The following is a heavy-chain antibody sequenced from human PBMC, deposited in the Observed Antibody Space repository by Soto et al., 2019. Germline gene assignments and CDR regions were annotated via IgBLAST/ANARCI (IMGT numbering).Heavy chain of an antibody. CDR3: ARGTGSSYSC. D-gene: IGHD6-13*01. Sequence: VQLQQWGAGLLKPSETLSLTCAVFGGSFSPYYWTWIRQSPGKGLEWIGEINHSGSTNCNPSLRSGVTIAVDTYKTQFSLKVRSVTAADAAVYYCARGTGSSYSCWSQGTVVTVSS. CDR2: INHSGST. CDR1: GGSFSPYY. V-gene: IGHV4-34*01. J-gene: IGHJ1*01.